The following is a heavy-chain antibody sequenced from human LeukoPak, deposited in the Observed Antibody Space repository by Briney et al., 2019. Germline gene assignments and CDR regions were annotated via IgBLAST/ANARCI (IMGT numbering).Heavy chain of an antibody. Sequence: GGSLRLSCADSGFTFSDYYMSWIRQAPGKGLEWLSYISSSGTTTYYADFVKGRFTISRDSAKNSLYLQMNSLRAEDTALYHCARGQNSYYYYMDVWGKGTTVTISS. J-gene: IGHJ6*03. CDR3: ARGQNSYYYYMDV. D-gene: IGHD2/OR15-2a*01. V-gene: IGHV3-11*01. CDR1: GFTFSDYY. CDR2: ISSSGTTT.